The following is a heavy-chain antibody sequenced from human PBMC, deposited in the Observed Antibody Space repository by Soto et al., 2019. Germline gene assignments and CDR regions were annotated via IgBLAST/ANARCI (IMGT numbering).Heavy chain of an antibody. J-gene: IGHJ5*01. CDR1: GFTLSGWS. CDR3: AREGDARWLDS. V-gene: IGHV3-72*01. CDR2: LKDRSQNYAT. Sequence: EVQLVESGGGLVQPGGPPRLSCAASGFTLSGWSMDWVGQAPGKGLEWVARLKDRSQNYATEYAASVKGRFTVSRHASQNSMYLQMNSLKIEDTAVYYCAREGDARWLDSWGQGTLVTVS. D-gene: IGHD1-26*01.